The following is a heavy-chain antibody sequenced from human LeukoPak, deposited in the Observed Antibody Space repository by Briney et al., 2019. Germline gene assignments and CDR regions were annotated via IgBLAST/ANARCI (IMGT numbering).Heavy chain of an antibody. Sequence: PGGSLRLSCAASGFTFSSYSMDWVRQAPGKGLEWVAFIRYDGSNKYYADSVKGRFTISRDNSKNTLYLQMNSLRAEDTAVYYCAKVNRAAAGLDYYYYYMDVWGKGTTVTVSS. CDR1: GFTFSSYS. D-gene: IGHD6-13*01. CDR3: AKVNRAAAGLDYYYYYMDV. CDR2: IRYDGSNK. J-gene: IGHJ6*03. V-gene: IGHV3-30*02.